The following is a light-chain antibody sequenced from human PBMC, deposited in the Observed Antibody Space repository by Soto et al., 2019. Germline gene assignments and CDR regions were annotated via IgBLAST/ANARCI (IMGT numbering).Light chain of an antibody. J-gene: IGKJ4*01. CDR3: QQRSNWPPLT. CDR2: DAS. V-gene: IGKV3-11*01. Sequence: IVLTQSPATMALSPGESATLSCRASQSVSSYLAWYQQKPGQAPRLLIYDASNRATGIPARFSGSGSGTDFTLTISSLEPEDFAVYYCQQRSNWPPLTFGGGTKVDIK. CDR1: QSVSSY.